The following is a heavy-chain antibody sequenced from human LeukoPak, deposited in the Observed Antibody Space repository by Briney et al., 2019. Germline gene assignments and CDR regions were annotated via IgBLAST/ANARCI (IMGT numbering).Heavy chain of an antibody. D-gene: IGHD5-18*01. CDR2: ISYDGSNK. J-gene: IGHJ4*02. CDR3: ATTTIQLWLLDY. Sequence: QAGGSLRLSCAASGFTFSSYAMHWVRQAPGKGLEWVAVISYDGSNKYYADSVKGRFTISRDNSKNTLYLQMNSLRAEDTAVYYCATTTIQLWLLDYWGQGTLVTVSS. V-gene: IGHV3-30*04. CDR1: GFTFSSYA.